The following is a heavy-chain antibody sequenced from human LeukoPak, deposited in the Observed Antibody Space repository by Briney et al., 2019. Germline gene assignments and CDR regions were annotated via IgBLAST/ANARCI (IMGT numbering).Heavy chain of an antibody. CDR1: GGSISSSSYY. D-gene: IGHD5-18*01. Sequence: SSETLSLTCTVSGGSISSSSYYWGWIRQPPGKELEWIGSIYYSGSTYYNPSLKSRVTISVDTSKNQFSLKLSSVTAADTAVYYCARELVVDTAMAIWGQGTMVTVSS. CDR3: ARELVVDTAMAI. V-gene: IGHV4-39*07. CDR2: IYYSGST. J-gene: IGHJ3*02.